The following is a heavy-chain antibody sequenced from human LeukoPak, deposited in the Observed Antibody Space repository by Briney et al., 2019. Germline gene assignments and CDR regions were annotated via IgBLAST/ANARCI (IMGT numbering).Heavy chain of an antibody. Sequence: PSETLSLTCSVSGGSINAFYWSWIRQPAGKGLEWIGRIHSSGSTNYSPSLKSRVIMLLDPSKNQFSLSLISVTAADTAVYYCAREAVHYGSGSLDYWGQGTLVTVSS. CDR1: GGSINAFY. J-gene: IGHJ4*02. D-gene: IGHD3-10*01. CDR2: IHSSGST. CDR3: AREAVHYGSGSLDY. V-gene: IGHV4-4*07.